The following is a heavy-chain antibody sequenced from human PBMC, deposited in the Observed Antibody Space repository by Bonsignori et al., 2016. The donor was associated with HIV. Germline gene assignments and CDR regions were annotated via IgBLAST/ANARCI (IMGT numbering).Heavy chain of an antibody. CDR2: IYYSGIS. Sequence: SETLSLTCAVSGGSISNINYYWGWIRQPPGKGLEWIGYIYYSGISYNTPSLRSRVTLSVDTSQNLFSLKLSSVTAADTAVYYCARAVPSKGGSGLFVAFDPWGQGTLVTVSS. V-gene: IGHV4-39*07. CDR3: ARAVPSKGGSGLFVAFDP. CDR1: GGSISNINYY. J-gene: IGHJ5*02. D-gene: IGHD2-21*01.